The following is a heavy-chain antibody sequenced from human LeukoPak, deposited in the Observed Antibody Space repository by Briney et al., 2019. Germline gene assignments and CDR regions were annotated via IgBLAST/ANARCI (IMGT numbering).Heavy chain of an antibody. Sequence: KPSETLSLTCTVSGGSISSSSYYWGWIRQPPGKGLEWIGSIYYSGSTYYNPSLKSRVTISVDTSKNQFSLKLSSVTAADTAVYYCVTKDPMGYAIDYWGQGTLVTVSS. V-gene: IGHV4-39*01. CDR2: IYYSGST. CDR3: VTKDPMGYAIDY. D-gene: IGHD5-12*01. CDR1: GGSISSSSYY. J-gene: IGHJ4*02.